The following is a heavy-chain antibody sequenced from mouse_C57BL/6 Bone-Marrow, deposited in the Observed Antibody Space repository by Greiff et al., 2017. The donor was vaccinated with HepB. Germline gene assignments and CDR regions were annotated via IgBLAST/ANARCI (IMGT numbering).Heavy chain of an antibody. CDR2: IDPSDRYT. J-gene: IGHJ3*01. Sequence: QVQLQQPGAELVMPGASVKLSCKASGYNFNSYWMHWVKQRPGQGLEWIGEIDPSDRYTKYNQKFKGKSTLTVDQSSSTAYMQLSSLTSEDSAVYYCAREGWLPPWFAYWGHVTLVTVSA. CDR1: GYNFNSYW. V-gene: IGHV1-69*01. D-gene: IGHD2-3*01. CDR3: AREGWLPPWFAY.